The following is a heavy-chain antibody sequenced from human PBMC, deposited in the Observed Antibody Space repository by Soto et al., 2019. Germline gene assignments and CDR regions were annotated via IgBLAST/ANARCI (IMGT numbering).Heavy chain of an antibody. Sequence: PGGSLRLSCAASGFTFSSYAMHWVRQAPGKGLEWVAVISYDGSNKYYADSVKGRFTISRDNSKNTLYLQMNSLRAEDTAVYYCASSTTAVWVFAFDIWGQGTMATVSS. CDR3: ASSTTAVWVFAFDI. J-gene: IGHJ3*02. D-gene: IGHD4-17*01. V-gene: IGHV3-30-3*01. CDR2: ISYDGSNK. CDR1: GFTFSSYA.